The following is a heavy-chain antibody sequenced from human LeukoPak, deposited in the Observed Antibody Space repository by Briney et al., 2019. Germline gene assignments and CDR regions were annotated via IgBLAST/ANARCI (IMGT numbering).Heavy chain of an antibody. D-gene: IGHD3-10*01. Sequence: PSGTLPLTCAVSGGSISSSNWWSWVRQPPGKGLEWIGEIYHSGSTNYNPSLKSRVTISVDKSKNQSSLKLSSVTAADTAVYYCARVSGAWTPFDYWGQGTLVTVSS. CDR1: GGSISSSNW. CDR3: ARVSGAWTPFDY. J-gene: IGHJ4*02. V-gene: IGHV4-4*02. CDR2: IYHSGST.